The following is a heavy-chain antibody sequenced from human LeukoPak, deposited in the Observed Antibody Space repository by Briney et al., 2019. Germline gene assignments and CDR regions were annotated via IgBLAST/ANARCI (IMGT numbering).Heavy chain of an antibody. Sequence: GGSLRLSRAAYGFSVCSDYMRWVRQAPGKGLEWVSDISASGGSTYYADSVKGRFTVSRDNSKNTVYLQMSSVRADDTAVYYCAKRIRQQPVTIFNNWGQGTLVTVSS. CDR3: AKRIRQQPVTIFNN. D-gene: IGHD6-13*01. CDR2: ISASGGST. CDR1: GFSVCSDY. V-gene: IGHV3-23*01. J-gene: IGHJ4*02.